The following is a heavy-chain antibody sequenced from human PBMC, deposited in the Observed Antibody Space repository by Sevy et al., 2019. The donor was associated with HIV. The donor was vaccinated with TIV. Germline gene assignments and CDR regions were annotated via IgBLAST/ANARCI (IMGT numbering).Heavy chain of an antibody. D-gene: IGHD3-3*01. CDR1: GLTFNKAW. Sequence: GGSLRLSCAASGLTFNKAWMTWVRQTPGKGLEWVGRIKSNSDGGTTDYAAPVKGRFTLSRDDAKNTLYLQMNSLKTEETAVYYCTTKGDFWSGYQYFNNWGQGTLVTVSS. CDR2: IKSNSDGGTT. J-gene: IGHJ4*02. V-gene: IGHV3-15*01. CDR3: TTKGDFWSGYQYFNN.